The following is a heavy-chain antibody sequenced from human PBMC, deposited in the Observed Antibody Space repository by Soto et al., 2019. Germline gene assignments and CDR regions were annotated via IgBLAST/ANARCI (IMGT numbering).Heavy chain of an antibody. D-gene: IGHD5-12*01. CDR1: GGTFSNVV. J-gene: IGHJ4*02. CDR2: IVPNFGTT. Sequence: QVQLVQSGAEVKKPGSSVKVSSKASGGTFSNVVISWVRQAPGQGLEWMGGIVPNFGTTNYAQKFQGKVTITADETTRTAYLELSGLTSDDTSFYYCARDLGGEATIRYWGQGTLVTVSS. V-gene: IGHV1-69*01. CDR3: ARDLGGEATIRY.